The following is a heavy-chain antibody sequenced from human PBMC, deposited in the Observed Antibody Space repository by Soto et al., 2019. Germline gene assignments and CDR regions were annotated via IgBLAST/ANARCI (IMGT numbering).Heavy chain of an antibody. J-gene: IGHJ4*02. CDR2: ISWNSGSI. Sequence: GGSLRLSCAASGFTFDDYAMHWVRQAPGKGLEWVSGISWNSGSIGYADSVKGRFTISRDNAKNSLYLQMNSLRAEDTALYYCAKGSDYSNRYYFDYWGQGTLVTVSS. V-gene: IGHV3-9*01. CDR1: GFTFDDYA. D-gene: IGHD4-4*01. CDR3: AKGSDYSNRYYFDY.